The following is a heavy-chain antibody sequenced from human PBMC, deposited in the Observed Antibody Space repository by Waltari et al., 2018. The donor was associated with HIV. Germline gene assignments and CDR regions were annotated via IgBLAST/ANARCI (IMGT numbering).Heavy chain of an antibody. CDR2: IYHSGAT. Sequence: QVQLQESGPGLVKPSETLSLTCSVSGYSIRRGYYWGWIRQAPGKGLEWIATIYHSGATYYNPSLKSRVTILVDMSQNHFSLKVTSVTAADTAIYYCARTTSGWPADPFDLWGPGTVVTVSS. V-gene: IGHV4-38-2*01. D-gene: IGHD6-19*01. J-gene: IGHJ3*01. CDR3: ARTTSGWPADPFDL. CDR1: GYSIRRGYY.